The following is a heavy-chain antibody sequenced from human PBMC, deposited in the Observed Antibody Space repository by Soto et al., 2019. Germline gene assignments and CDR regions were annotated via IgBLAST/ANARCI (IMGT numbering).Heavy chain of an antibody. CDR2: IYYSGST. CDR3: ARDTGSLNAFDI. Sequence: PSETLSLTCTVSGGSISSSSYYWGWIRQPPGKGLEWIGSIYYSGSTYYNPSLKSRVTISVDTSKNQFSLKLSSVTAADTAVYYCARDTGSLNAFDIWGQGTMVTVSS. D-gene: IGHD5-18*01. V-gene: IGHV4-39*01. J-gene: IGHJ3*02. CDR1: GGSISSSSYY.